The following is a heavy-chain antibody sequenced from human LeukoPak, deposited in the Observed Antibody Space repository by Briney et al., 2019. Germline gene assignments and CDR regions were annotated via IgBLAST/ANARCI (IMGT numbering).Heavy chain of an antibody. J-gene: IGHJ4*02. D-gene: IGHD2-8*01. CDR2: INYSGST. V-gene: IGHV4-39*01. CDR3: ARRRFVRGPDVVNPFDY. CDR1: GGSISNTFYY. Sequence: SETLSLTCTVSGGSISNTFYYWGWIRQPPGKGLEWIGSINYSGSTYYNPSLKSRVTISIDTSKNQFSLKLSSVTAADTAVYYCARRRFVRGPDVVNPFDYWGQGTLVTVSS.